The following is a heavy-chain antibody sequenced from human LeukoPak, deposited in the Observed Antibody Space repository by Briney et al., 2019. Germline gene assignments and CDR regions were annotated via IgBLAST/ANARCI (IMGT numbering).Heavy chain of an antibody. CDR3: ARDVASWGGYTFAY. CDR2: IKQDGSDR. V-gene: IGHV3-7*01. D-gene: IGHD5-12*01. J-gene: IGHJ4*02. Sequence: TGGTLRLSCAASGFTFSSYWMSWVRQAPGKGLEWVANIKQDGSDRYYVDSVKGRSTISRDNGKNSLYLQMNSLRIDHTAVYFCARDVASWGGYTFAYWGQGTLVTVSS. CDR1: GFTFSSYW.